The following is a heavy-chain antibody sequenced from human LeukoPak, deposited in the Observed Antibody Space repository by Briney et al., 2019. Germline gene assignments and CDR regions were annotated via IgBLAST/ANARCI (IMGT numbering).Heavy chain of an antibody. Sequence: PGGSLRLSCAASGFTFSAYNMNWVRRAPGKGLEWVSVISASGGVTEYADSVKGRFTVSRDNSKNTLFLQINSLRAEDTAVYHCARHLTYGGWDSWGQGTLVTVSS. D-gene: IGHD4-23*01. CDR2: ISASGGVT. CDR3: ARHLTYGGWDS. J-gene: IGHJ4*02. V-gene: IGHV3-23*01. CDR1: GFTFSAYN.